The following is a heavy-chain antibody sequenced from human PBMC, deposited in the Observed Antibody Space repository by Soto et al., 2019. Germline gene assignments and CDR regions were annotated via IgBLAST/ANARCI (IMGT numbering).Heavy chain of an antibody. D-gene: IGHD3-3*01. V-gene: IGHV1-3*01. CDR3: ASNPWSGHYFDC. CDR2: INSDTANT. Sequence: QVQLVQSGAEVKKPGASVKISCAASGYTFISRALHWLRQAPGQRLEWMGWINSDTANTKYSQNFQGRVNFLMDTIATTACMKLSSLRPKATAVYFWASNPWSGHYFDCGGKGTLVTVSS. J-gene: IGHJ4*02. CDR1: GYTFISRA.